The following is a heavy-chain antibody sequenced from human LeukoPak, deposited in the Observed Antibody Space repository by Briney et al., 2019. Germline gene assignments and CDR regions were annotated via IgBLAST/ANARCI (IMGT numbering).Heavy chain of an antibody. CDR2: ISGSGGST. V-gene: IGHV3-23*01. J-gene: IGHJ4*02. CDR3: VKDNKYYGSGSREPGFDY. CDR1: GFTFSSYA. Sequence: GGSLRLSCAASGFTFSSYAMSWVRQAPGKGLEWVSAISGSGGSTYYADSVKGRFTISRGNSKNTLYLQMNSLRAEDTAVYYCVKDNKYYGSGSREPGFDYWGQGTLVTVSS. D-gene: IGHD3-10*01.